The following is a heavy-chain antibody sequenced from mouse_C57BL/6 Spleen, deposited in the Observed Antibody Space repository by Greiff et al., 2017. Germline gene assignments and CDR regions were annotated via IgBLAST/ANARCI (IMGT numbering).Heavy chain of an antibody. CDR1: GYAFSSYW. J-gene: IGHJ1*03. CDR2: IYPGDGDT. CDR3: ARSDWEGYFDV. D-gene: IGHD4-1*01. V-gene: IGHV1-80*01. Sequence: QVQLQQSGAELVKPGASVKISCKASGYAFSSYWMNWVKQRPGKGLEWLGQIYPGDGDTNYNGKFKGKATLTADKSYSTAYMQLSSLTSEDSAVYCCARSDWEGYFDVWGTGTTVTVSS.